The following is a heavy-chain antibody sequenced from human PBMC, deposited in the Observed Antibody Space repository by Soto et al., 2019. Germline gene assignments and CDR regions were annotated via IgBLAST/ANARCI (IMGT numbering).Heavy chain of an antibody. CDR1: GLTFKNAW. Sequence: EVQLVESGGGLVKPGGSLRLSCAASGLTFKNAWMTWVRRAPGKGLEWIGRIKSKPDGGTTDYAAPVKGRFIISRDDSKNMLYLQMHSLKTEDTAVYYCATVGYCGGDWCYASYYGMDVWGQGTTVTVSS. J-gene: IGHJ6*02. CDR2: IKSKPDGGTT. CDR3: ATVGYCGGDWCYASYYGMDV. D-gene: IGHD2-21*02. V-gene: IGHV3-15*01.